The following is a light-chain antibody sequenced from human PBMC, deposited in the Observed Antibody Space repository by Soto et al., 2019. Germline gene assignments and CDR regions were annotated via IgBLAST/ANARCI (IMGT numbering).Light chain of an antibody. CDR3: HLYGSSPPRT. J-gene: IGKJ2*01. CDR2: GAS. V-gene: IGKV3-20*01. Sequence: EIVLTQSPGTLSLSPGERATLSCRASQSVSSSYLAWYQQTPGQAPRLLIYGASTRATGIPDRFSGSGSGTDFTLTISRLEPEDFAVCYCHLYGSSPPRTFGQGTELEI. CDR1: QSVSSSY.